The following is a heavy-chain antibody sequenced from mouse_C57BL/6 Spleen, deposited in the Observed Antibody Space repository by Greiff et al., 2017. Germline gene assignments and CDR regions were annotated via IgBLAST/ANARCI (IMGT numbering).Heavy chain of an antibody. CDR1: GYTFTSYW. CDR2: IYPGSGST. CDR3: ARYPDGYFAMDY. V-gene: IGHV1-55*01. J-gene: IGHJ4*01. D-gene: IGHD2-3*01. Sequence: QVQLQQPGAELVKPGASVKMSCKASGYTFTSYWITWVKQRPGQGLAWIGDIYPGSGSTNYNEKFKSKATLTVDTSSSTAYMQLSSLTSEDSAVYYCARYPDGYFAMDYWGQGTSVTVSS.